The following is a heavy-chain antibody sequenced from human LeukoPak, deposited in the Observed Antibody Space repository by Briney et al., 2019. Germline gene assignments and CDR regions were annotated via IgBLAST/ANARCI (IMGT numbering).Heavy chain of an antibody. CDR3: AGDGIRDAFDI. CDR2: IYYSGST. CDR1: GGSISSHY. Sequence: SETLSLTCTVSGGSISSHYWSWIRQPPGKGLEWIGYIYYSGSTSYNPSLKSRVTISVDTSKNQFSLKLSSVTAADTAVYYCAGDGIRDAFDIWGQGTMVTVSS. V-gene: IGHV4-59*11. J-gene: IGHJ3*02.